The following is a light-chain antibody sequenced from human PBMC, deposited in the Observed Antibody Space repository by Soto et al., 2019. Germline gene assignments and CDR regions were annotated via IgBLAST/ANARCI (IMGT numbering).Light chain of an antibody. CDR3: LQYGSSPFT. Sequence: EIVLTQSPGTLSLSPGERATLSCRASQIVSANDLAWYQQKPGQSPRRLIFGASSRATGIPDRVSGSGSGTDFTLTISRVEPEDFAVYYCLQYGSSPFTFGPGTKVDIK. CDR1: QIVSAND. CDR2: GAS. V-gene: IGKV3-20*01. J-gene: IGKJ3*01.